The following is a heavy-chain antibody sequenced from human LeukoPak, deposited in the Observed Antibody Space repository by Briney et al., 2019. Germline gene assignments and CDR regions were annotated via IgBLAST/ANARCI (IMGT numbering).Heavy chain of an antibody. V-gene: IGHV5-10-1*01. CDR2: IDPSDSYT. CDR1: GYSFTSYR. J-gene: IGHJ2*01. D-gene: IGHD6-13*01. Sequence: GESLKISCKVSGYSFTSYRITWVRQMPGKGLEWMGRIDPSDSYTNYSPSFQGRVTISADKSISTAYLQWSSLRASDTAMYYCARLTVAAGTWYFDLWGRGTLVTVSS. CDR3: ARLTVAAGTWYFDL.